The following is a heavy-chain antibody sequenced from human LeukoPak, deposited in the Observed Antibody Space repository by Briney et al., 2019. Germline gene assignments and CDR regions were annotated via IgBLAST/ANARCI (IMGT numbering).Heavy chain of an antibody. Sequence: ASVKVSCKASGYTFTGYYMHWVRQAPGQGLEWMGWINPNSGGTNYAQKFQGWVTMTRDTSISTAYMELSRLRSDDTAVYYCARDWSGIAAAGTTAFDIWGQGTMVTVSS. CDR1: GYTFTGYY. CDR3: ARDWSGIAAAGTTAFDI. J-gene: IGHJ3*02. V-gene: IGHV1-2*04. D-gene: IGHD6-13*01. CDR2: INPNSGGT.